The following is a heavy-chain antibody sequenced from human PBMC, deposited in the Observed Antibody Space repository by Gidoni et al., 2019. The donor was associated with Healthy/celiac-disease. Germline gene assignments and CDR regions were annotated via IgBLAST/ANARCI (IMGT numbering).Heavy chain of an antibody. CDR2: ISGSGGST. Sequence: EVQLVESGGGLVQPGGSLRLSCAASGFTFSSSAMSWVRQAPGKGLAWVSAISGSGGSTYYADSVKGRFTISRDNSKNTLYLQMNSLRAEDTAVYYCAKGYITMIVVVIPAFDIWGQGTMVTVSS. CDR1: GFTFSSSA. D-gene: IGHD3-22*01. J-gene: IGHJ3*02. CDR3: AKGYITMIVVVIPAFDI. V-gene: IGHV3-23*04.